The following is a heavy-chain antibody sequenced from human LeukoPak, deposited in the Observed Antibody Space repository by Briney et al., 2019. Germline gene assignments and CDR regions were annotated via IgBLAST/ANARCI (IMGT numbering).Heavy chain of an antibody. V-gene: IGHV3-23*01. J-gene: IGHJ4*02. CDR3: TRDRSRAEDD. CDR2: ISDDGRST. CDR1: GFTFSNYG. D-gene: IGHD1-14*01. Sequence: GGAPRLSCAASGFTFSNYGMTWVRQAPGKGLEWVSAISDDGRSTYYADSVKGRFTISRDNSKNTLYLQMNSLRGEDTAVYYCTRDRSRAEDDWGQGTLVTVSS.